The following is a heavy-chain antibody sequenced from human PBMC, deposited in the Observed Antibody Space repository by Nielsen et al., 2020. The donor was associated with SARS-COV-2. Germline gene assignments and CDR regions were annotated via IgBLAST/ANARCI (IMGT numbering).Heavy chain of an antibody. CDR3: ARATLRFLEWLFPRGGWFDS. Sequence: SETLSLTCTVSSGSISSSNYYWGWIRQPPGKGLEWIGSIHYSGSTYYNPSLRSRVTISVDTSKNQFSLKLSSVTAADTAVYYCARATLRFLEWLFPRGGWFDSWGQGTLVTVSS. D-gene: IGHD3-3*01. CDR2: IHYSGST. V-gene: IGHV4-39*07. CDR1: SGSISSSNYY. J-gene: IGHJ5*01.